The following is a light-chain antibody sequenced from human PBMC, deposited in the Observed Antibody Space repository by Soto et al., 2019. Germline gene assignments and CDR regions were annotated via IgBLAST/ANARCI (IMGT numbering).Light chain of an antibody. J-gene: IGKJ2*01. CDR1: QSVSSSY. V-gene: IGKV3-20*01. CDR2: GAS. Sequence: EIVLTQSPGTLSLSPGERATLSCRASQSVSSSYLAWYQQKPGQAPRLLIYGASSRATGIPDRFSGSGSGTDFTITISRLEPEDFAVYFCQQYGNSPPTTFGQGTKVEIK. CDR3: QQYGNSPPTT.